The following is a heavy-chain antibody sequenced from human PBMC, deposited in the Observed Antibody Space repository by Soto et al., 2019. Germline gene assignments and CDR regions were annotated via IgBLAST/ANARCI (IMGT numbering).Heavy chain of an antibody. CDR2: ISWNSGSI. CDR3: AKVGVRGVDRYYFDY. Sequence: PGGSLRLSCAASGFTFDDYAMHWVRQAPGKGLEWVSGISWNSGSIGYADSVKGRSTISRDNAKNSLYLQMNSLRAEDTALYYCAKVGVRGVDRYYFDYWGQGTLVTVSS. V-gene: IGHV3-9*01. J-gene: IGHJ4*02. D-gene: IGHD3-10*01. CDR1: GFTFDDYA.